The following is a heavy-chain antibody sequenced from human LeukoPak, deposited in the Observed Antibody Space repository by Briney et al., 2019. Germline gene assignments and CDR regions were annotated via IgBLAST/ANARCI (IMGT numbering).Heavy chain of an antibody. J-gene: IGHJ4*02. CDR3: ARVGHIVAAGTYDW. Sequence: SETLSLTCTASGASISSYYWSWIRQPPGKGLEWIGYISYSGGPNYNPSLKSRVTISADTSKNQFSLNLSSVTAADTAVYYCARVGHIVAAGTYDWWGQGTLVTVSS. CDR2: ISYSGGP. V-gene: IGHV4-59*08. D-gene: IGHD6-13*01. CDR1: GASISSYY.